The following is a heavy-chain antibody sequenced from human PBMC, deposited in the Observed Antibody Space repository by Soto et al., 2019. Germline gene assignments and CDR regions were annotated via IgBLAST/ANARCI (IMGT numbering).Heavy chain of an antibody. CDR1: GLTLRSYA. CDR3: AKGGPFTGGFDP. J-gene: IGHJ5*02. V-gene: IGHV3-23*01. D-gene: IGHD3-16*01. Sequence: EGQLLQSGGDLVQPGGSLRLSCAGSGLTLRSYAMTWIRQTPEKGLEWVSTISGRSAVPSYADSVNGRFTVSRDNSKTTRNLQMNSLRPDDTAIYSGAKGGPFTGGFDPWGQGTLVTVSA. CDR2: ISGRSAVP.